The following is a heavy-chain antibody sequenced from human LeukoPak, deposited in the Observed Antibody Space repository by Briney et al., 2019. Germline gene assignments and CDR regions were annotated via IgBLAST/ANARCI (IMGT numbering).Heavy chain of an antibody. J-gene: IGHJ6*02. CDR1: GGTFSSYA. Sequence: SVKVSCKASGGTFSSYAISWVRQAPGQGLEWMGGIIPIFGTANYAQKFQGRVTITADESTSTAYMELSSLRSEDTAVYYCARDGTSSSSPDYCYYYGMDVWGQGTTVTVSS. CDR2: IIPIFGTA. D-gene: IGHD6-6*01. CDR3: ARDGTSSSSPDYCYYYGMDV. V-gene: IGHV1-69*13.